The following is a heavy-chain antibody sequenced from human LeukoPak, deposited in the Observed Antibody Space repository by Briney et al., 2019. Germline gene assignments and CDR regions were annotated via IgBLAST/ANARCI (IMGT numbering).Heavy chain of an antibody. D-gene: IGHD2-2*01. V-gene: IGHV3-7*01. J-gene: IGHJ6*02. Sequence: PGGSLRLSCGASGFTFSTYWMTWVRQAPGKGLEWVANVKEDGSDKYYVDSVKGRSTISRDNAKNSLYLQMNSLRAEDTAVYYCARLCSASSAHGMDVWGQGTTVIVSS. CDR1: GFTFSTYW. CDR2: VKEDGSDK. CDR3: ARLCSASSAHGMDV.